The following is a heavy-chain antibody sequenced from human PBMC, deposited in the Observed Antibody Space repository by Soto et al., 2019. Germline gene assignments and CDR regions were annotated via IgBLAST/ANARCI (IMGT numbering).Heavy chain of an antibody. D-gene: IGHD4-4*01. Sequence: LSLTCTVSGGSISSYYWSWIRQPPGKGLEWIGYIFYSGSTNYNPSLKSRVTISVDTSKNHFSLNLSSVTAADTAVYYCARRYGYSFVFWCHDTLDPVS. J-gene: IGHJ1*01. CDR2: IFYSGST. CDR1: GGSISSYY. CDR3: ARRYGYSFVF. V-gene: IGHV4-59*01.